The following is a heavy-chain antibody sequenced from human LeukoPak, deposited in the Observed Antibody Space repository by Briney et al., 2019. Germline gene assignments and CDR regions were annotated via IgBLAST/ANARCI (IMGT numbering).Heavy chain of an antibody. D-gene: IGHD6-19*01. V-gene: IGHV3-66*01. CDR1: RFTISSNY. CDR2: ISSGGST. Sequence: GGSLRLSCAASRFTISSNYMSWVRQAPGKGLDWVSVISSGGSTYYSDTVKGRFTISRDNSKNTLYLQMNTLRAEDTAVYYCARGLYSSGWYFDYWGQGTLVTVSS. CDR3: ARGLYSSGWYFDY. J-gene: IGHJ4*02.